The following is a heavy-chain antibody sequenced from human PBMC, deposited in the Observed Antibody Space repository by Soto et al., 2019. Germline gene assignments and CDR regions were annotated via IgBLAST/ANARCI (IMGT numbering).Heavy chain of an antibody. J-gene: IGHJ4*02. D-gene: IGHD1-1*01. CDR1: GFSVGDNH. Sequence: GGSLRLSCAATGFSVGDNHMNWVRQTPGKGLEWVSIIYTNGNTYYTDSVKGRFTTSRDNSKNTLYLQMNNLRLEDTAVYYCARGPKQLAFSRRKYIEFYFDYWGRGTLVTVSS. CDR3: ARGPKQLAFSRRKYIEFYFDY. CDR2: IYTNGNT. V-gene: IGHV3-53*01.